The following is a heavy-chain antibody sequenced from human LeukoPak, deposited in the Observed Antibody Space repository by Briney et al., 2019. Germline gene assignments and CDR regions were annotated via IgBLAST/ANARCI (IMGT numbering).Heavy chain of an antibody. CDR2: ISHSGNT. J-gene: IGHJ3*01. CDR1: GGSISSNY. V-gene: IGHV4-59*08. Sequence: SETLSLTCTISGGSISSNYWSWIRQPPGKGLEWIGYISHSGNTNYNPSLKSRLTISVDTSKNQFSLKLSSVTAADTAVYYCAKSTYYYDTFVNAFDLWGQGTVVTVSS. D-gene: IGHD3-22*01. CDR3: AKSTYYYDTFVNAFDL.